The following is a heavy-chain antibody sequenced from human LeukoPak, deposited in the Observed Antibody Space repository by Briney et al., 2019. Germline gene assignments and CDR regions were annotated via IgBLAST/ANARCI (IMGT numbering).Heavy chain of an antibody. D-gene: IGHD6-19*01. CDR2: ISAYNGNT. CDR1: GYTFTSYG. V-gene: IGHV1-18*01. CDR3: ARDPYVKYSSGWYYY. J-gene: IGHJ4*02. Sequence: GASVKVSCKASGYTFTSYGISWVRQATGQGLEWMGWISAYNGNTNYAQKLQGRVTMTTDTSTSTAYMELRSLRSDDTAVYYCARDPYVKYSSGWYYYWGQGTLVTVSS.